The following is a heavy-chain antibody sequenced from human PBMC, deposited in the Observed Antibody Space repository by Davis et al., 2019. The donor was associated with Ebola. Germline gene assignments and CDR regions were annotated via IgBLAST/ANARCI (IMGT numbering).Heavy chain of an antibody. CDR2: IGTAGDT. J-gene: IGHJ4*02. CDR1: GFTFSSYD. D-gene: IGHD5-18*01. V-gene: IGHV3-13*01. Sequence: PGGSLRLSCAASGFTFSSYDMHWVRQGTGKGLEWVSAIGTAGDTYYPGSVKGRFTISGENAKNSLYLQMNSLRAEDTAVYYCARVRFGDTAVDYWGQGTLVTVSS. CDR3: ARVRFGDTAVDY.